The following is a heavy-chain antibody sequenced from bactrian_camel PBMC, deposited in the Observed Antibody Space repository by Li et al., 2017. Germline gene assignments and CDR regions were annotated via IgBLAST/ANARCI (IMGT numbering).Heavy chain of an antibody. V-gene: IGHV3S55*01. D-gene: IGHD3*01. CDR1: GIYAGRGA. CDR2: IGSDGRP. CDR3: ASDPSLFDAACPHIADYWDVSAI. Sequence: HVQLVESGGGSVQAGGSLTLSCVASGIYAGRGAYCMAWFRQVPGREREGVAAIGSDGRPVYAEFARGRFTASQDNAKDTLFLQMTSLKPEDTAMYYCASDPSLFDAACPHIADYWDVSAIWGRGTQVTVS. J-gene: IGHJ4*01.